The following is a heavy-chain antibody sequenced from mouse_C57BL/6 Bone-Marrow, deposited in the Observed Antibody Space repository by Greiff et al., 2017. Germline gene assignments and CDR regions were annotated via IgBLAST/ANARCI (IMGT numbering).Heavy chain of an antibody. Sequence: VQLQQSGPVLVKPGASVKMSCKASGYTFTDYYMNWVKQSHGKSLEWIGVINPYNGGTSYNQKFQGKATLTVDKSSSTAYMELNSLTSEDSAVXYCARREETYYSNFYFDYRGQGTTLKVSS. CDR3: ARREETYYSNFYFDY. CDR2: INPYNGGT. J-gene: IGHJ2*01. V-gene: IGHV1-19*01. CDR1: GYTFTDYY. D-gene: IGHD2-5*01.